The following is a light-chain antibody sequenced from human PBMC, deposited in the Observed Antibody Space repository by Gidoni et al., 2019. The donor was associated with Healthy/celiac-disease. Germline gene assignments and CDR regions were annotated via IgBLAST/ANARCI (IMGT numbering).Light chain of an antibody. CDR1: QSVSSY. J-gene: IGKJ3*01. CDR3: QQRSNWRGVT. V-gene: IGKV3-11*01. Sequence: EIVLTQSPATLSLSPVERATLSCRASQSVSSYLAWYQQKPGQAPRILIYDASNRATGIPARFSGSGSGTDFTLTISSLEPEDFAVYYCQQRSNWRGVTFGPGTKVDIK. CDR2: DAS.